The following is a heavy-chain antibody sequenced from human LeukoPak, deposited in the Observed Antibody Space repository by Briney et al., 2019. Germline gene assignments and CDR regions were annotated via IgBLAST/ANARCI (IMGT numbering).Heavy chain of an antibody. CDR1: GYTFTGYY. D-gene: IGHD3-10*01. CDR3: AAALGVRGDYYFDY. V-gene: IGHV1-58*02. J-gene: IGHJ4*02. CDR2: IVVGSGNT. Sequence: ASVKVSCKASGYTFTGYYMHWVRQARGQRLEWIGWIVVGSGNTNYAQKFQERVTITRDMSTSTAYMELSSLRSEDTAVYYCAAALGVRGDYYFDYWGQGTLVTVSS.